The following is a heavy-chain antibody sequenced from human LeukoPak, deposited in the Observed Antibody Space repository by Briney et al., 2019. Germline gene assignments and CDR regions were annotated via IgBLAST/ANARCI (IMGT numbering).Heavy chain of an antibody. CDR3: ATGGSGWY. CDR2: ISYDGTNK. V-gene: IGHV3-30-3*01. Sequence: LEWLAVISYDGTNKNYADSVKGQFIISRDNSKNTLYLQMNSLRAEDTAVYYCATGGSGWYWGQGTLVTVSS. D-gene: IGHD6-19*01. J-gene: IGHJ4*02.